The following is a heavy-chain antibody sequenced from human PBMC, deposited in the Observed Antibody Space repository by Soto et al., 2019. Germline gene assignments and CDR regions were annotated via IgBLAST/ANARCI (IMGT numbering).Heavy chain of an antibody. J-gene: IGHJ5*02. CDR3: TRANDYIWGSYRPNWFDP. Sequence: GGSLRLSCAASGFTFSGSAMHWVRQASGKGLELVGRIRSKANSYATAYAASVKGRFTISRDDSKNTAYLQMNSLKTEDTAVYYCTRANDYIWGSYRPNWFDPWGQGTLVTVSS. V-gene: IGHV3-73*01. CDR2: IRSKANSYAT. CDR1: GFTFSGSA. D-gene: IGHD3-16*02.